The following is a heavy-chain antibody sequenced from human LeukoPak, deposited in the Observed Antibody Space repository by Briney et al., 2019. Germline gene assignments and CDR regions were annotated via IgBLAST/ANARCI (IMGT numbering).Heavy chain of an antibody. D-gene: IGHD3-10*01. CDR1: GFTFSSYA. CDR3: AGATYYSYYFDY. Sequence: GSLRLSCAASGFTFSSYAMSWVRQAPGKGLEWVSAISGSGGSTYYADSVKGRFTISRDNSKNTLYLQMNSLRAEDTAVYYCAGATYYSYYFDYWGQGTLVTVSS. CDR2: ISGSGGST. J-gene: IGHJ4*02. V-gene: IGHV3-23*01.